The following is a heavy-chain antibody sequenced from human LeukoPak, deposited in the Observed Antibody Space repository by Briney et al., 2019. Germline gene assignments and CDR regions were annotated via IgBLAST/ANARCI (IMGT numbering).Heavy chain of an antibody. CDR1: GGTFSSYA. CDR3: ARDGGYSYGSGAFDI. CDR2: IIPIFGTA. V-gene: IGHV1-69*13. Sequence: SVKVSCKASGGTFSSYAISWVRQAPGQGLERMGGIIPIFGTANYAQKFQGRVTITADESTSTAYMELSSLRSEDTAVYYCARDGGYSYGSGAFDIWGQGTMVTVSS. D-gene: IGHD5-18*01. J-gene: IGHJ3*02.